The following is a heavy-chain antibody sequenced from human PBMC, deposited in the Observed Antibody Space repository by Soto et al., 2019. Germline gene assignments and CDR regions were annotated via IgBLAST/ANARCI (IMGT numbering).Heavy chain of an antibody. Sequence: GGSLRLSCAASGFTFSSYWMHWVRQAPGKGLVWVSRINSDGSSTSYADSVKGRFTISRDNAKNTLYLQMNSLRAEDTAVYYCARVKVGELLWDKPIDYWGQGTLVTVSS. CDR2: INSDGSST. V-gene: IGHV3-74*01. CDR3: ARVKVGELLWDKPIDY. CDR1: GFTFSSYW. D-gene: IGHD1-26*01. J-gene: IGHJ4*02.